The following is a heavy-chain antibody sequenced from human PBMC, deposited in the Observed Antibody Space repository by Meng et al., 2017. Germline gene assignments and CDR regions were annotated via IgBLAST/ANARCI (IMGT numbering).Heavy chain of an antibody. V-gene: IGHV1-2*02. CDR2: INHDGSDT. J-gene: IGHJ4*02. D-gene: IGHD2-8*01. CDR1: GFTFSGYD. CDR3: ASIRGCRHFDY. Sequence: VQLVQSGAGVKKPGSSVKVSCTASGFTFSGYDMNWVRPAPGQGLEWMGWINHDGSDTNYAKTLQGRFTMTRDKSISTAYMELSRLRSDDTAVYYCASIRGCRHFDYWGQGTLVTVSS.